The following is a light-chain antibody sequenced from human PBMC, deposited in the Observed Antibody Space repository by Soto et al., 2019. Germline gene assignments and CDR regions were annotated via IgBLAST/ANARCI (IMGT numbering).Light chain of an antibody. CDR3: SSYTSSSTLV. J-gene: IGLJ3*02. V-gene: IGLV2-14*01. CDR2: EVT. Sequence: QSALTQPASVSGSPGQSITISCTGTSSDVGAYKYVSWYQQHPGKAPKLMIYEVTNRPSGVSNRFSGSKSGNTASLTISRVQAEDEANYYCSSYTSSSTLVFGGGTKLTVL. CDR1: SSDVGAYKY.